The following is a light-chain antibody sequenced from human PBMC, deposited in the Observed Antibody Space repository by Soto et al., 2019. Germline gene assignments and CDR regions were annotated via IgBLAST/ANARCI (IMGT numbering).Light chain of an antibody. Sequence: DIQMTQSPSTLSASVGDRGTITCRASQSISSCLAWHQQKPGKAPKILIYKASSLESGVPSRFSGSGSGTEFTLTISRLQPDDFVTYYCQQYNSYSSWTFGQGTKVEIK. CDR3: QQYNSYSSWT. J-gene: IGKJ1*01. CDR2: KAS. CDR1: QSISSC. V-gene: IGKV1-5*03.